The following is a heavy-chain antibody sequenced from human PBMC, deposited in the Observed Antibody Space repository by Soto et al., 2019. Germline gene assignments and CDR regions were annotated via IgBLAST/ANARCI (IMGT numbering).Heavy chain of an antibody. CDR1: GGYNGSGGYY. D-gene: IGHD5-18*01. CDR3: VIGGASYGLGEMDV. V-gene: IGHV4-39*06. CDR2: INHSGST. J-gene: IGHJ6*02. Sequence: SETLSLTCTVSGGYNGSGGYYWSWIRQTPVKGLEWIGEINHSGSTNYNPSLKSRVTISADTSKKQFTVKLCSVTVADTAVYYCVIGGASYGLGEMDVWRQGTTDTVSS.